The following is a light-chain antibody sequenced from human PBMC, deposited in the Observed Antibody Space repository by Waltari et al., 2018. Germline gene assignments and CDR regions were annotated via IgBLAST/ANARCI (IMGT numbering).Light chain of an antibody. CDR3: QHYYNTPRT. Sequence: DIQMTQSPSSLSASVGDRVTITCRASQGISNDLAWYQQKPGETPKLLIYEASSLQSGIPSRFSGSGSGTDFSLIISSLQSEDFATYYCQHYYNTPRTFGQGTKVEIK. CDR2: EAS. J-gene: IGKJ1*01. V-gene: IGKV1-NL1*01. CDR1: QGISND.